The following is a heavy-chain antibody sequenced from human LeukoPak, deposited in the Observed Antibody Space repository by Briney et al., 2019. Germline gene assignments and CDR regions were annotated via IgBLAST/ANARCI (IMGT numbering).Heavy chain of an antibody. CDR1: GFTFSSYG. D-gene: IGHD6-19*01. J-gene: IGHJ4*02. V-gene: IGHV3-30*18. CDR3: AKGVAGIAVAGTPHDY. Sequence: GGSLRLSCAASGFTFSSYGMHWVHQAPGKGLEWVAVISYDGSNKYYADSVKGRFTISRDNSKNTLYLQMNSLRAEDTAVYYCAKGVAGIAVAGTPHDYWGQGTLVTVSS. CDR2: ISYDGSNK.